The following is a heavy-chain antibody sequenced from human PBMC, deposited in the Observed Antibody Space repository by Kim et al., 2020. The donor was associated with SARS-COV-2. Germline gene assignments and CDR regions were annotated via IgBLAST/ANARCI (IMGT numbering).Heavy chain of an antibody. J-gene: IGHJ6*02. Sequence: SVKVSCKASGGTFSSYAISWVRQAPGQGLEWMGGIIPIFGTANYAQKFQGRVTITADESTSTAYMELSSLRSEDTAVYYCARQGITMVRGPYYYYGMDVWGQGTTVTVSS. CDR3: ARQGITMVRGPYYYYGMDV. V-gene: IGHV1-69*13. D-gene: IGHD3-10*01. CDR2: IIPIFGTA. CDR1: GGTFSSYA.